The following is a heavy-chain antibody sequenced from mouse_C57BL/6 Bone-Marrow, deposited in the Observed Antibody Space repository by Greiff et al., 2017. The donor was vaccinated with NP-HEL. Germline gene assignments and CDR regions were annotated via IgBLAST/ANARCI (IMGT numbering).Heavy chain of an antibody. CDR1: GYTFTDYY. D-gene: IGHD2-2*01. CDR3: ARGYHLTWFAY. V-gene: IGHV1-26*01. Sequence: VQLQQSGPELVKPGASVKISCKASGYTFTDYYMNWVKQSHGKSLEWIGDINPNNGGTSYNQKFKGKATLTVDKSSSTAYMELRSLTSEDSAVYYCARGYHLTWFAYWGQGTLVTVSA. J-gene: IGHJ3*01. CDR2: INPNNGGT.